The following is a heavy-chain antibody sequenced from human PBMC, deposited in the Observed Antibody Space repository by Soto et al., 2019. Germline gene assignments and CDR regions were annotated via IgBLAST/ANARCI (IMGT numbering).Heavy chain of an antibody. J-gene: IGHJ4*02. CDR2: IDPSDSYT. CDR1: GYSFPTYW. CDR3: ERQKKNAAALLDY. Sequence: EVQLVQSGGEVKKPGESLKISCKASGYSFPTYWISWVRQMPWKGLEWMGRIDPSDSYTSYRPSFQGHVTIAVDKSISTAYLQLSRLQASDTAMYYCERQKKNAAALLDYWGQGTLVTVSS. D-gene: IGHD2-15*01. V-gene: IGHV5-10-1*03.